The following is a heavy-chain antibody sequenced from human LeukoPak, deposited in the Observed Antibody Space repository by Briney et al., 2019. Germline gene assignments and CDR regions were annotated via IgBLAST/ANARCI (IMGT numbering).Heavy chain of an antibody. D-gene: IGHD6-13*01. J-gene: IGHJ5*02. V-gene: IGHV4-4*07. CDR1: GGSINSYY. CDR2: IYTSGST. Sequence: PSETLSLTCTVSGGSINSYYWSWIRQPAGKGLEWIGRIYTSGSTNYNPSLKSRVTMSVDASKNQFSLKLSSVTAADTAVYYCATAPYSMGWFDPWGQGTLVTVSS. CDR3: ATAPYSMGWFDP.